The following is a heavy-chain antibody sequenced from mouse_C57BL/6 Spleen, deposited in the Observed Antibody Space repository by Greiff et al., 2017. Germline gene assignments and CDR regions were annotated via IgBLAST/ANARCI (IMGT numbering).Heavy chain of an antibody. D-gene: IGHD1-1*01. V-gene: IGHV1-82*01. CDR1: GYAFSSSW. CDR3: ESESHYYGSSYPVDY. J-gene: IGHJ2*01. Sequence: VKLMESGPELVKPGASVKISCKASGYAFSSSWMNWVKQRPGKGLEWIGRIYPGDGGTNYNGKFKGKATLTADKSSSTAYMQLRSLTSEDSAVYCCESESHYYGSSYPVDYWGQGTTLTVSS. CDR2: IYPGDGGT.